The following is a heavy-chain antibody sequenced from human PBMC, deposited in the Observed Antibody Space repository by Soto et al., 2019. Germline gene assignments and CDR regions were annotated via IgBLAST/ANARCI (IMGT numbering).Heavy chain of an antibody. V-gene: IGHV3-74*01. CDR1: GFTFSSNW. CDR3: ARGSSSWYVSFDY. J-gene: IGHJ4*02. CDR2: INSDGSIT. D-gene: IGHD6-13*01. Sequence: GGSLRLSCAASGFTFSSNWMHWVRQAPGKGLVWVSRINSDGSITSYADSVKGQFTISRDNAKNTLYLQMNSLRAEDTAVYYCARGSSSWYVSFDYWGQGTLVTVSS.